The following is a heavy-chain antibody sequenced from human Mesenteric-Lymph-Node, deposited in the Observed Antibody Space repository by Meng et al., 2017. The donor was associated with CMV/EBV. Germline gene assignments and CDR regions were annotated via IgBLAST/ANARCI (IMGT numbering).Heavy chain of an antibody. V-gene: IGHV4-39*07. CDR2: IYYSGST. Sequence: SETLSLTCSVSGGSISSTSYFWGWIRQPPGKGLEWIGSIYYSGSTYYNPSLKSRVTISVDTSKNHFSLSLRSVTAADTAVYYCARDREPRGTVFGVLTLRGYNGMDVWGQGTTVTVSS. CDR3: ARDREPRGTVFGVLTLRGYNGMDV. CDR1: GGSISSTSYF. D-gene: IGHD3-3*01. J-gene: IGHJ6*02.